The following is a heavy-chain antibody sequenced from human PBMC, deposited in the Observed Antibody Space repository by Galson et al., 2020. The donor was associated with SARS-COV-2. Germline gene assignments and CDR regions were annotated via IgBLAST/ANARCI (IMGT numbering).Heavy chain of an antibody. CDR2: ISGSGANT. D-gene: IGHD3-10*01. V-gene: IGHV3-23*01. Sequence: GGSLRLSCVASGFPFSGYAMSWVRQAPGKGLEWVSTISGSGANTSYADPVKGRFTISRDNSKNTLYLQMNSLRAGDTALYYCAKDFSDINRVFEYWGQGTLVTVSA. J-gene: IGHJ4*02. CDR1: GFPFSGYA. CDR3: AKDFSDINRVFEY.